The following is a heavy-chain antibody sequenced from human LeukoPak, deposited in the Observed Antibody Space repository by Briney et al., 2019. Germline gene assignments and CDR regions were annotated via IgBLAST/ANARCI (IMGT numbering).Heavy chain of an antibody. CDR3: ARGRGSSSEFDY. D-gene: IGHD6-6*01. CDR2: IYHSGST. Sequence: SETLPLTCAVSGGSISSGGYSWSWIRQPPGKGLEWIGYIYHSGSTYYNPSLKSRVTISVDRSKNQFSLKLSSVTAADTAVYYCARGRGSSSEFDYWGQGTLVTVSS. J-gene: IGHJ4*02. CDR1: GGSISSGGYS. V-gene: IGHV4-30-2*01.